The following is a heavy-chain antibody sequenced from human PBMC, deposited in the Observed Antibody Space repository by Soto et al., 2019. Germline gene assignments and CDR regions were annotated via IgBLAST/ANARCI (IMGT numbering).Heavy chain of an antibody. J-gene: IGHJ5*02. CDR2: MFYTGTA. Sequence: PSETLSLTCSVSGGSISSGDYYWSWIRQPPGKGLEWIGYMFYTGTAYYNPSLKSRITISMDMSKNQFSLRLTSVTAADTAEYHCARVVRFCSNPSCRGRNWFDPWGQGTRVTVSS. CDR1: GGSISSGDYY. CDR3: ARVVRFCSNPSCRGRNWFDP. V-gene: IGHV4-30-4*01. D-gene: IGHD2-2*01.